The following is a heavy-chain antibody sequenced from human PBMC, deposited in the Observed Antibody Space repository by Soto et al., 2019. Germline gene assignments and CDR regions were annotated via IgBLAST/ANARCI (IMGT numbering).Heavy chain of an antibody. CDR2: INHSGST. CDR1: GGSFSGYY. D-gene: IGHD3-16*02. CDR3: ARGARGYDYVWGSYRYFDY. Sequence: QVQLQQWGAGLLKPSETLSLTCAVYGGSFSGYYWSWIRQPPGKGLEWIGEINHSGSTNYNPSLKSRVTISVDTSKNQFSLKLSSVTAADTAVYYCARGARGYDYVWGSYRYFDYWGQGTLVTVSS. V-gene: IGHV4-34*01. J-gene: IGHJ4*02.